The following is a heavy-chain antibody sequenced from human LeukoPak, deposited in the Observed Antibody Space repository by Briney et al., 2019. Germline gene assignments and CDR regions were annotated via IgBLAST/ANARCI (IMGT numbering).Heavy chain of an antibody. V-gene: IGHV4-31*03. CDR1: GGSISSGGYY. Sequence: SETLSLTCTVSGGSISSGGYYWSWIRQHPGKGLEWIGYIYYSGSTYYNPSLKSRVTISVDTSKNQFSLKLSSVTAVDTAVYYCASILTLRSTSYGYLGPYYGMDVWGQGTTVTVSS. J-gene: IGHJ6*02. D-gene: IGHD5-18*01. CDR3: ASILTLRSTSYGYLGPYYGMDV. CDR2: IYYSGST.